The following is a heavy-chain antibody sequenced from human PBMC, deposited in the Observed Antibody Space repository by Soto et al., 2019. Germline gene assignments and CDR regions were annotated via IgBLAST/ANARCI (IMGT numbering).Heavy chain of an antibody. D-gene: IGHD2-15*01. CDR1: GSGIISDC. V-gene: IGHV4-31*11. J-gene: IGHJ5*02. CDR2: IYYNENT. CDR3: ARDRGSGGSRGNWFDP. Sequence: LSLSFAFAGSGIISDCWSRIHQHPGKGLEWIGYIYYNENTYYNPSLKSRVTISVDTSKNQFSLKLSSVTAADTAVYYCARDRGSGGSRGNWFDPWGQGTLVTVSS.